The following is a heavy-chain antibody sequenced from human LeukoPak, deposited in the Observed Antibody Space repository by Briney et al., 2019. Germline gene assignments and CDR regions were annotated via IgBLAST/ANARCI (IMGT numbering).Heavy chain of an antibody. D-gene: IGHD3-16*02. CDR1: GGTFSSYA. J-gene: IGHJ6*02. CDR3: ARDRRRGVTVVGYYYYGMDV. Sequence: ASVKLSCKASGGTFSSYAISWVRQAPGQGLDWMGRIIPILGIANYAQKFQGRVTITADKSTSTAYMELSSLRSEDTAVYYCARDRRRGVTVVGYYYYGMDVWGQGTMVTVSS. V-gene: IGHV1-69*04. CDR2: IIPILGIA.